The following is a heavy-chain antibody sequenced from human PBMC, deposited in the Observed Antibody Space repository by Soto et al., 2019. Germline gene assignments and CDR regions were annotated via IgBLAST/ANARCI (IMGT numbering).Heavy chain of an antibody. CDR2: INHSGST. CDR3: ARVSGIYYYGMDV. CDR1: GGSFSGYY. V-gene: IGHV4-34*01. Sequence: PSETLSLTCAVYGGSFSGYYWTWIRQPPGKGLEWIGEINHSGSTNYNPSLKSQVTISVDTSKNQFSLKLSSVTAADTAVYYCARVSGIYYYGMDVWGQGTTVS. D-gene: IGHD3-10*01. J-gene: IGHJ6*02.